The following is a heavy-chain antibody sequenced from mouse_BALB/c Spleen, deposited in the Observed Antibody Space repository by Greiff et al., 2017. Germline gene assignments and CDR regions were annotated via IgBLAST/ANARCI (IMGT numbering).Heavy chain of an antibody. Sequence: VKLQESGPELVRPGVSVKISCKGSGYTFTDYAMHWVKQSHAKSLEWIGVISTYYGNTNYNQKFKGKATMTVDKSSSTAYMELARLTSEDSAIYYCARSFSLRDYAMDYWGQGTSVTVSS. CDR1: GYTFTDYA. D-gene: IGHD1-1*01. J-gene: IGHJ4*01. CDR3: ARSFSLRDYAMDY. V-gene: IGHV1-67*01. CDR2: ISTYYGNT.